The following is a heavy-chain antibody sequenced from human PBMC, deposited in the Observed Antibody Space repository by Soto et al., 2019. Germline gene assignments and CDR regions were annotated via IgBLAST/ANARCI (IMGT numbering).Heavy chain of an antibody. CDR1: GFTFSDYY. CDR3: ARPSSGGDYYYGMDV. Sequence: GGSLRLSCAASGFTFSDYYMSWIRQAPGKGLQWVSYISSSGDIIYYADSVRGRFTISRDNAKNSLYLQMNSLRAEDTAVYYCARPSSGGDYYYGMDVWGQGTTVTVSS. D-gene: IGHD3-10*01. CDR2: ISSSGDII. V-gene: IGHV3-11*01. J-gene: IGHJ6*02.